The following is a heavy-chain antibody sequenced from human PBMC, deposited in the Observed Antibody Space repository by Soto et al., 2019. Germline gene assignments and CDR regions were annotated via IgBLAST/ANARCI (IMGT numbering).Heavy chain of an antibody. J-gene: IGHJ4*02. CDR2: ISESGST. Sequence: QVQLQQWGAGLVKPSETLSLSCAVYGQSFSGHSWAWIRQPPGKGLEWIGEISESGSTNYNPSLKSRVTISTDTSKNQFSLKLNSVTAADTAAYFCARGSGIVALPGELEDVNYDFWGQGTLVTVSS. V-gene: IGHV4-34*01. CDR3: ARGSGIVALPGELEDVNYDF. CDR1: GQSFSGHS. D-gene: IGHD1-1*01.